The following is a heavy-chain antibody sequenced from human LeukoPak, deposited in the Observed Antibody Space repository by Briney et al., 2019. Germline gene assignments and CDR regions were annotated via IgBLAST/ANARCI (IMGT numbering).Heavy chain of an antibody. CDR2: INEDGSDN. V-gene: IGHV3-7*03. CDR3: ARDTYRFFDF. J-gene: IGHJ4*02. Sequence: GGSLRLSCAASGFTFSSYAMTWVRQAPGKGLEWVANINEDGSDNYYVDSVKGRFTVSRDNAKNPLFLQMNSLRAGDTATYYCARDTYRFFDFWGQGTLVTVSS. CDR1: GFTFSSYA. D-gene: IGHD1-1*01.